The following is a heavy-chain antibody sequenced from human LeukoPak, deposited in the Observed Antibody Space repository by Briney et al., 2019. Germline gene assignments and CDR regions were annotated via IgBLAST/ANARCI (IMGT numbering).Heavy chain of an antibody. J-gene: IGHJ4*02. CDR2: ISSSGGST. CDR3: AKGRDFWSGYLDY. D-gene: IGHD3-3*01. Sequence: GGSLRLSCAASGFTFSSYSMNWVRQAPGKGLEWVSAISSSGGSTYYADSVKGRFTVSRDNFKNTLYLQMNSLRAEDTAVYSCAKGRDFWSGYLDYWGQGTLVTVSS. CDR1: GFTFSSYS. V-gene: IGHV3-23*01.